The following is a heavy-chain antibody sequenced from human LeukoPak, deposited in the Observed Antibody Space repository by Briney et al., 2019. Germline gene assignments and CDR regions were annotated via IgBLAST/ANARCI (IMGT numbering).Heavy chain of an antibody. J-gene: IGHJ6*02. D-gene: IGHD3-10*01. CDR3: TTDPDGSDYYYYCMDV. V-gene: IGHV3-15*01. CDR2: IKSKTEGGTT. CDR1: GFTFSNAW. Sequence: PGGSLRLFCAASGFTFSNAWMSWVRQAPGKGWVWVSSIKSKTEGGTTDYAAPVKGRFAISRDDSKNTLYLQMNSLKTEDTAVYYCTTDPDGSDYYYYCMDVWGQGTTVTVSS.